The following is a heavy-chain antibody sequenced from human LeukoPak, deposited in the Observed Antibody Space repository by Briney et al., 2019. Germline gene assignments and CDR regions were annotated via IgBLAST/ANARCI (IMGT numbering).Heavy chain of an antibody. V-gene: IGHV3-21*06. J-gene: IGHJ4*02. CDR3: ARDTRQTSVTNFDS. CDR1: GFTFSSYA. CDR2: ISSGGNYR. D-gene: IGHD4-17*01. Sequence: GESLRLSCATSGFTFSSYAMDWVRQAPGKGLEWVSSISSGGNYRYYGDSVWGRFTISRDDAKNSLYLEMNSLRAEDTAVYYCARDTRQTSVTNFDSWGQGTLVIVS.